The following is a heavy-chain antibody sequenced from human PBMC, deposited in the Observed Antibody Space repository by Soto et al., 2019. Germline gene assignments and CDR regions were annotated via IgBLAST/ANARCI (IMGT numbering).Heavy chain of an antibody. D-gene: IGHD1-20*01. CDR1: GFSLSTSGVG. CDR3: AHRGPYNWNDYYYYGMDV. J-gene: IGHJ6*02. CDR2: IYWNDDK. V-gene: IGHV2-5*01. Sequence: SGATLVNPTQTLTLTCTFSGFSLSTSGVGVGWIRQPPGKALDWLALIYWNDDKLYSPSLKSRLTVSKDTSKNQVVLTMTNMDPVDTATYYCAHRGPYNWNDYYYYGMDVWGQGT.